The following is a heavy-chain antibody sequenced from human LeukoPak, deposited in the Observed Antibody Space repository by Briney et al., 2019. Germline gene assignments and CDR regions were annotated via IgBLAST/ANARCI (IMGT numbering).Heavy chain of an antibody. J-gene: IGHJ4*02. CDR2: LSTTDDGT. V-gene: IGHV3-23*01. Sequence: GGSLRLSCAASGFTFTRYAMRWVRQAPGKGLEWVSSLSTTDDGTYYADSVKGRFTISRDNSKNTLYLQMISLRAGDTAVYHCARLSGYDYFDYWGQGTLVTVSS. CDR1: GFTFTRYA. D-gene: IGHD5-12*01. CDR3: ARLSGYDYFDY.